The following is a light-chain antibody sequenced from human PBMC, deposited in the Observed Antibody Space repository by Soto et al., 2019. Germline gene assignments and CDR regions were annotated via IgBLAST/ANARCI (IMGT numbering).Light chain of an antibody. CDR3: QVWDSGTDQQV. CDR1: NIDIDTKT. V-gene: IGLV3-21*02. Sequence: SYELTQPPSVSVAPGQTASITCGGNNIDIDTKTVHWYQQKPGQAPVLVVYDDSDRPSGIPERFSGSNSGNTATLTISRVEAGDEADYYCQVWDSGTDQQVFGGGTQLTVL. J-gene: IGLJ3*02. CDR2: DDS.